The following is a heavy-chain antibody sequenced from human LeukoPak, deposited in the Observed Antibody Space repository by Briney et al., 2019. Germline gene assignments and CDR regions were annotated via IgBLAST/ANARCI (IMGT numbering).Heavy chain of an antibody. J-gene: IGHJ4*02. CDR2: INHTGRT. CDR1: GGSFSANY. D-gene: IGHD5-12*01. V-gene: IGHV4-34*01. CDR3: ARVGGYGGATVY. Sequence: SETLSLTCAVSGGSFSANYWSWIRQPPGEGPEWIGEINHTGRTNYNPSLKSRVTISVDMSKNQFSLKLSSVTAADTAVYYCARVGGYGGATVYWGQGTLVTVSS.